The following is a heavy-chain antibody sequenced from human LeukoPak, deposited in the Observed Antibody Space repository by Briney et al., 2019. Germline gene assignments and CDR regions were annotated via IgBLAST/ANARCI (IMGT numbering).Heavy chain of an antibody. CDR1: GGSISSYY. CDR3: ARGSGSYPPLDY. Sequence: SETLSLTCTVSGGSISSYYWSWIRQPAGKELEWIGRIYTSGSTNYNPSLKSRITMSVDTSKNQFSLKLRSVAAADTAVYYCARGSGSYPPLDYWGQGTLVTVSS. CDR2: IYTSGST. D-gene: IGHD3-10*01. V-gene: IGHV4-4*07. J-gene: IGHJ4*02.